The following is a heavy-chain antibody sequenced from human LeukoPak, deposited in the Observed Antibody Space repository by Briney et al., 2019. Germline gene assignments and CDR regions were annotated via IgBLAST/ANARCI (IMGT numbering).Heavy chain of an antibody. J-gene: IGHJ4*02. CDR2: ISNHGSKK. Sequence: PGRSLRLSCAASGFSFSSYVMSWVRQAPGKGLDWVTLISNHGSKKCCADSVKGRFTISRDTSKSTLYLQMNSLRVEDTAVYYCAKWGDYDILTGYYDPDYWGQGTLVTVSS. V-gene: IGHV3-30*04. CDR1: GFSFSSYV. D-gene: IGHD3-9*01. CDR3: AKWGDYDILTGYYDPDY.